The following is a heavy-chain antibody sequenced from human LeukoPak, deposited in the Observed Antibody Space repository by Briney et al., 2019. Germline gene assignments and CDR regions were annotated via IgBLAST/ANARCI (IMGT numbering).Heavy chain of an antibody. D-gene: IGHD4-17*01. Sequence: GASVKVSCKASGYTFTGYYMHWVRQAPGQGLEWMRWINPNSGGTNYAQKFQGWVTMTRDTSISTAYMELSRLRSDDTAVYYCAREIRSTVTTFFDYWGQGTLVTVSS. CDR2: INPNSGGT. CDR1: GYTFTGYY. V-gene: IGHV1-2*04. J-gene: IGHJ4*02. CDR3: AREIRSTVTTFFDY.